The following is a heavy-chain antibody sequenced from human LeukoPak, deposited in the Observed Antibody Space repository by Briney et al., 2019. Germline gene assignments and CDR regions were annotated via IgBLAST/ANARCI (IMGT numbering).Heavy chain of an antibody. D-gene: IGHD3-10*01. CDR1: GFTFRNYD. J-gene: IGHJ4*02. V-gene: IGHV3-30*03. CDR3: ARDQTASYSDY. CDR2: ISRDGTNK. Sequence: QPGRSLGLSCEASGFTFRNYDMHWVRQAPGKGLEWVAVISRDGTNKYYADSVKGRFTISRDNSKNTVYLQMNSQSAEDTAVYYCARDQTASYSDYWGQGTLVTVSS.